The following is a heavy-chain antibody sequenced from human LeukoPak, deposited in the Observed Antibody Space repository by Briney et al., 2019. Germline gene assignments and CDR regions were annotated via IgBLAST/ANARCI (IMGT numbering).Heavy chain of an antibody. CDR3: ARYCSGGDCYSKALDY. CDR1: GGSINNYW. J-gene: IGHJ4*02. Sequence: PSETLSLTCSVSGGSINNYWWNWIRQPPGKGLEWIGYIYYSGSTSYNPSLKSRLTISVDTSLNQFSLKLSSVTAADTAVYYCARYCSGGDCYSKALDYWGQGILVTVSS. CDR2: IYYSGST. D-gene: IGHD2-15*01. V-gene: IGHV4-59*01.